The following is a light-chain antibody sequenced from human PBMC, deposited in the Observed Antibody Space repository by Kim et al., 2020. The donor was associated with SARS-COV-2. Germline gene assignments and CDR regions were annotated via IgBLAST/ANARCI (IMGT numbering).Light chain of an antibody. CDR2: GAS. Sequence: SPGERATLSCRASQSVSSSYLAWYQQNPGQAPRLLIYGASSRATGVPDRFVSSGSGTDFTLTISRLEPEDFALYYCQQYVNSPPTFGQGTKGDIK. CDR3: QQYVNSPPT. J-gene: IGKJ1*01. CDR1: QSVSSSY. V-gene: IGKV3-20*01.